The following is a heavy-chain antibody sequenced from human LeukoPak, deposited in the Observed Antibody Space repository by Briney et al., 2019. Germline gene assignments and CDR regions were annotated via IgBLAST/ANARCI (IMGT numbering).Heavy chain of an antibody. CDR1: GGSISSGGYY. CDR2: IYYSGST. CDR3: AREGLACSSTSCFYYFDY. D-gene: IGHD2-2*01. J-gene: IGHJ4*02. Sequence: PSETLSLTCTVSGGSISSGGYYWSWIRQHPGKGLEWIGYIYYSGSTYYNPSLKSRVTISVDTSKNQFSLKLSSVTAADTAVYYCAREGLACSSTSCFYYFDYWGQGTLVTVSS. V-gene: IGHV4-31*03.